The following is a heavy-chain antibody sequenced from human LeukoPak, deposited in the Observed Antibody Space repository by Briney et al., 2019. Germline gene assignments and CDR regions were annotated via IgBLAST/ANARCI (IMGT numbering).Heavy chain of an antibody. CDR2: ISYDGSNK. V-gene: IGHV3-30-3*01. Sequence: GRSLRLSCAASGFTFSSYAMHWVRQAPGKGLEWVAVISYDGSNKYYADSVKGRFTISRDNAKNSLYLQMNSLRAEDTAVYYCARDWDLGAFDIWGQGTMVTVSS. D-gene: IGHD1-26*01. CDR1: GFTFSSYA. J-gene: IGHJ3*02. CDR3: ARDWDLGAFDI.